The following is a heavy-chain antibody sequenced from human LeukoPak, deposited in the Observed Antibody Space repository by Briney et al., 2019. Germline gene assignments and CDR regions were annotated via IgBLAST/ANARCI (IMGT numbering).Heavy chain of an antibody. J-gene: IGHJ4*02. V-gene: IGHV1-18*01. D-gene: IGHD6-19*01. CDR2: ISVYNGNT. CDR3: ASAQEIAVAGSYFDY. CDR1: GHTFTSYG. Sequence: GASVKVSCKSSGHTFTSYGINRVRQAPGQGLEWMGWISVYNGNTYYAQKFQGRITMTTDTSTSTAYMDLRSLRSDDTAVYYCASAQEIAVAGSYFDYWGQGTLVTVSS.